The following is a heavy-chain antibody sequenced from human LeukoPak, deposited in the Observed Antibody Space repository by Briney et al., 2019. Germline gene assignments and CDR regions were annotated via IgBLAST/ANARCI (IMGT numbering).Heavy chain of an antibody. Sequence: GGSLRLSCAASGFTFSSYAMSWVRQAPGKGLEWVSAISASGRSTYYTDSVKGRFTISRDNSKNTMYLQVNSLRVEDTAVYYCARETGGYGLADALDIWGQGTMVTVSS. CDR1: GFTFSSYA. D-gene: IGHD5-12*01. J-gene: IGHJ3*02. CDR3: ARETGGYGLADALDI. V-gene: IGHV3-23*01. CDR2: ISASGRST.